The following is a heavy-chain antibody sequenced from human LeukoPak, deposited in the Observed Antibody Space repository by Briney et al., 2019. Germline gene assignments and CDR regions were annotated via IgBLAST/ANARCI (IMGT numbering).Heavy chain of an antibody. J-gene: IGHJ3*02. D-gene: IGHD3-22*01. CDR3: AKDRGYYDSSGWDAFDI. V-gene: IGHV3-23*01. Sequence: GGSLRLSCAASGFTFSSYAMSWVRQAPGKGLEWVSAISGSGGSTYYADSVKGRFTISRDNSKNTLYLQMNSLRAEDTAVYYCAKDRGYYDSSGWDAFDIWGQGTMVTVSS. CDR1: GFTFSSYA. CDR2: ISGSGGST.